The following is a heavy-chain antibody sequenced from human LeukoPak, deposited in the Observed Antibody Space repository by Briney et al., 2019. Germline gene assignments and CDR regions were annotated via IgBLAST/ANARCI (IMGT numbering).Heavy chain of an antibody. CDR3: ASDRFYFGV. J-gene: IGHJ4*02. D-gene: IGHD3-16*01. CDR2: IKLDGTEK. Sequence: AGGSLRLSCAASGFTFSSYWMHWVRQAPGKGLEWVANIKLDGTEKYYVDSEKGRFTISRDNAKNSLYLQMNSLRAEDTAVYYCASDRFYFGVWGQGTLVTVSS. V-gene: IGHV3-7*05. CDR1: GFTFSSYW.